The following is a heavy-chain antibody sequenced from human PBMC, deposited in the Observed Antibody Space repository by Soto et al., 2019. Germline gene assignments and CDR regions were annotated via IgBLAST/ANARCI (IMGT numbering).Heavy chain of an antibody. CDR2: ISSSSSTI. CDR1: GFTFSSYS. J-gene: IGHJ5*02. V-gene: IGHV3-48*01. D-gene: IGHD6-13*01. CDR3: AKGPERIAQSEWFDR. Sequence: EVQLVESGGGLVQPGGSLRLSCAASGFTFSSYSMNWVRQAPGKGLEWVSYISSSSSTIYYADSVKGRFTISRDNAKNSLYVQVNSVRAEDTAVYCCAKGPERIAQSEWFDRWGQGTLVTVSS.